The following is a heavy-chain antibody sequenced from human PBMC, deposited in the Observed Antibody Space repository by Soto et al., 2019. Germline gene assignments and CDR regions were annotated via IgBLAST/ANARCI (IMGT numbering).Heavy chain of an antibody. Sequence: EVQLVESGGGLVQPGGSLRLSCAASGFTFSGHWMHWVLQVPGKGLVWVSHINSDGSSTSYADSVKGRFTISRDNAKNTLYLQMNSLRAEDTAVYYCTRDLGAPGDYWGQGTLVTVSS. CDR3: TRDLGAPGDY. V-gene: IGHV3-74*01. J-gene: IGHJ4*02. CDR1: GFTFSGHW. D-gene: IGHD1-26*01. CDR2: INSDGSST.